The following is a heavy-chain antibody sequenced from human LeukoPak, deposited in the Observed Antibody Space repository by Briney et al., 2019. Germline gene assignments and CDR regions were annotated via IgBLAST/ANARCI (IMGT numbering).Heavy chain of an antibody. CDR1: DFTFDFYW. CDR2: ILPDGSQK. CDR3: GRLARNAWYAIDF. D-gene: IGHD6-19*01. V-gene: IGHV3-7*01. J-gene: IGHJ4*02. Sequence: GGSLRLSCVASDFTFDFYWMTWVRQAPGKGLEWLANILPDGSQKYYVDSVKGRFTISRDNPKKSLYLQINNLRAEDTAVYYCGRLARNAWYAIDFWGQGTLVTVSS.